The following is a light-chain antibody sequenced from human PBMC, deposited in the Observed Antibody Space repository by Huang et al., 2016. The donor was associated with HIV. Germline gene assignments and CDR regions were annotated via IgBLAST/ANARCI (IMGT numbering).Light chain of an antibody. Sequence: IQMTQSPTSLSASVGDRVSIVCRASQSISTYLNWYQQTPGKAPNLLISSASTLDSGVPSMFSGSGSGTEFTLTIRGLQLDDFATYYCQQSYSALSSFGPGTRL. J-gene: IGKJ5*01. V-gene: IGKV1-39*01. CDR3: QQSYSALSS. CDR2: SAS. CDR1: QSISTY.